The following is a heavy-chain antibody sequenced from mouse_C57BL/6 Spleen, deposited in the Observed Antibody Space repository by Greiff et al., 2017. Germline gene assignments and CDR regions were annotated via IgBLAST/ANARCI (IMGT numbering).Heavy chain of an antibody. CDR2: IDPSDSET. J-gene: IGHJ4*01. V-gene: IGHV1-52*01. Sequence: QVQLQQPGAELVRPGSSVKLSCKASGYTFTSYWMHWVKQRPIQGLEWIGNIDPSDSETHYNQKFKDKATLTVDKSSSTAYMQLSSLTSEDSAVYYCARLSYYGDAMDYWGQGTSVTVSS. CDR3: ARLSYYGDAMDY. D-gene: IGHD1-1*01. CDR1: GYTFTSYW.